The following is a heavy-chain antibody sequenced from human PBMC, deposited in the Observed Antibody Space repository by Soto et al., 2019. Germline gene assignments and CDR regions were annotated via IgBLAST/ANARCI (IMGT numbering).Heavy chain of an antibody. V-gene: IGHV3-30*18. Sequence: QTGGSLRLSCAASGFTFSSYGMHWVRQAPGKGLEWVAVISYDGSNKYYADSVKGRFTISRDNSKNTLYLQMNSLRAEDTAVYYCAKDHPRYSSSWALDYWGQGTLVTVSS. CDR1: GFTFSSYG. CDR2: ISYDGSNK. D-gene: IGHD6-13*01. J-gene: IGHJ4*02. CDR3: AKDHPRYSSSWALDY.